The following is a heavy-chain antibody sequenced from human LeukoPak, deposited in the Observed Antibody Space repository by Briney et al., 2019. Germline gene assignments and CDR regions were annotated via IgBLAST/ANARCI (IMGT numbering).Heavy chain of an antibody. CDR1: GGSISSYY. J-gene: IGHJ5*02. V-gene: IGHV4-59*01. Sequence: SETLSLTCTVSGGSISSYYWSWIRQPPGQGLVWWGYIYYSGSTNYNPSLKSRVTISVDTSKNQFSLKLSSVTAADTAVYYCARGGSTGTNLNWVDPWGQGTLVTVSS. CDR2: IYYSGST. D-gene: IGHD1-1*01. CDR3: ARGGSTGTNLNWVDP.